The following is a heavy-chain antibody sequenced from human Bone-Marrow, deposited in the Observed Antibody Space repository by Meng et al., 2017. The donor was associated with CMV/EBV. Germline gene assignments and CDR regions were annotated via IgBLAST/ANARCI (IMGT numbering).Heavy chain of an antibody. CDR2: ISVHNGHT. CDR1: GYTFTSYG. D-gene: IGHD3-22*01. CDR3: ARDQWLSTPSYYYYYGMDV. J-gene: IGHJ6*02. Sequence: ASVKVSCKASGYTFTSYGISWVRQAPGQGLEWVGWISVHNGHTKYAQNLQGRVTMTTDTSTSTAYMELRSLRSDDTAVYYCARDQWLSTPSYYYYYGMDVWGQGTTVTVSS. V-gene: IGHV1-18*01.